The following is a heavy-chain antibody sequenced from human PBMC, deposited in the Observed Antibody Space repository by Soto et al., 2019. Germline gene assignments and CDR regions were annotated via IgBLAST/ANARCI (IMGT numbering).Heavy chain of an antibody. V-gene: IGHV4-30-4*01. J-gene: IGHJ4*02. CDR3: ARAPHYYDSSGYYWIGYYFDY. Sequence: QVQLQESGPGLVKPSQTLSLTCTVSGGSISSGDYYWSWIRQPPGKGLEWIGYIYYSGSTYYNPSLKSRVTISVDTSKNQFSLKLSSVTAVDTAVYDCARAPHYYDSSGYYWIGYYFDYWGQGTLVTVSS. CDR2: IYYSGST. CDR1: GGSISSGDYY. D-gene: IGHD3-22*01.